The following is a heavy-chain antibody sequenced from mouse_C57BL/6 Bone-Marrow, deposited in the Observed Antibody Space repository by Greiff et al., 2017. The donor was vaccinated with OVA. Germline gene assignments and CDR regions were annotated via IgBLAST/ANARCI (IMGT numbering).Heavy chain of an antibody. CDR2: INPNNGGT. J-gene: IGHJ2*01. D-gene: IGHD1-1*01. CDR1: GYTFTDYN. CDR3: ARLRLYYFDY. V-gene: IGHV1-22*01. Sequence: EVQRVESGPELVKPGASVKMSCKASGYTFTDYNMHWVKQSHGKSLEWIGYINPNNGGTSYNQKFKGKATLTVNKSSSTAYMELRSLTSEDSAVYYCARLRLYYFDYWGQGTTLTVSS.